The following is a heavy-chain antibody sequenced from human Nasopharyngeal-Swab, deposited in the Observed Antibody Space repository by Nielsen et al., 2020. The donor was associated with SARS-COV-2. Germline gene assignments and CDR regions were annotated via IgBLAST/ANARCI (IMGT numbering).Heavy chain of an antibody. CDR3: ARWNEEGARGYKGMDV. J-gene: IGHJ6*02. CDR2: ISHDGRFE. D-gene: IGHD1-1*01. V-gene: IGHV3-30*03. Sequence: VGQAPGRGVEWVTIISHDGRFESYADSVKGRFTISRDTSKNTLSLQMSSLRTEDTAVYYCARWNEEGARGYKGMDVWGQGTTVTVSS.